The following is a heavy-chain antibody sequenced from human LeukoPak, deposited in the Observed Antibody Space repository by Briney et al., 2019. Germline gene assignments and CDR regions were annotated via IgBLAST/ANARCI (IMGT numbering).Heavy chain of an antibody. CDR3: AKDPKSYYYMDV. CDR2: IWYDGSNK. V-gene: IGHV3-33*06. CDR1: GFTFSGYG. J-gene: IGHJ6*03. Sequence: GGSLRLSCAASGFTFSGYGMHWVRQAPGKWLEWVAVIWYDGSNKYYADSVKGRFTISRDNSKNTLYLQMNSLRAEDTAVYYCAKDPKSYYYMDVWGKGTTVTVSS.